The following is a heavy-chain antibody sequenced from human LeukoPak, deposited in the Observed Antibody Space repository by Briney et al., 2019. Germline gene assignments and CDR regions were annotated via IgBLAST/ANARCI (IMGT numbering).Heavy chain of an antibody. J-gene: IGHJ4*02. D-gene: IGHD2-2*01. V-gene: IGHV1-2*02. CDR1: GYTFTGYY. CDR3: AREDCSSTSCYHSDFDI. CDR2: INPNSGGT. Sequence: ASVKVSCKASGYTFTGYYMHWVRQAPGQGLEWMGWINPNSGGTNYAQKFQGRVTMTRDTSISTAYMELSRLRSDDTAVYYCAREDCSSTSCYHSDFDIWGQGTLVTVSS.